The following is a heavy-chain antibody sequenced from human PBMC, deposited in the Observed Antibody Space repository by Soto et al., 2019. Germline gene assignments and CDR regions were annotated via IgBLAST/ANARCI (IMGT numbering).Heavy chain of an antibody. V-gene: IGHV3-48*02. D-gene: IGHD3-22*01. CDR2: ISSSSSTI. J-gene: IGHJ4*02. Sequence: PGGSLRLSCAASGFTFSSYSMNWVRQAPGKGLEWVSYISSSSSTIYYADSVKGRFTISRDNAKNSLYLQMNSLRDEDTAVYYCAREEGPGEDYYDSSGSYFDYWGQGTLVTVSS. CDR3: AREEGPGEDYYDSSGSYFDY. CDR1: GFTFSSYS.